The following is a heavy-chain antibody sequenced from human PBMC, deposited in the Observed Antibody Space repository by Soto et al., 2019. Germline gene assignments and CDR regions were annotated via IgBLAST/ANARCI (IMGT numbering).Heavy chain of an antibody. V-gene: IGHV3-74*03. Sequence: EVQVVESGGGLVQPGGSLRLSCVASGFTFRRYWMHWVRQAPGKGLVWVSRIDSDGNTTQYEDSVRGRFTISRDNAKNTLFLQMNSRRAEDAAVYYCARVGEIGDYLGPFDYWGQGTLVTVSS. CDR2: IDSDGNTT. J-gene: IGHJ4*02. D-gene: IGHD3-22*01. CDR1: GFTFRRYW. CDR3: ARVGEIGDYLGPFDY.